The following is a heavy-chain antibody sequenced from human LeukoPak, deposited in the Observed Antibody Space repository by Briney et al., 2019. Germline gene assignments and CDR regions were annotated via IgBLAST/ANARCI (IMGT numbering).Heavy chain of an antibody. D-gene: IGHD4-23*01. V-gene: IGHV3-64D*09. J-gene: IGHJ4*02. CDR1: GFIFSHYA. CDR2: ISSNGDST. CDR3: VKDRWVDY. Sequence: PGGSLRLSCSASGFIFSHYAMHWVRQAPGKGLEYVSSISSNGDSTYYADSVKDRFTISRDNSKNTVYLQMSSLRVEDTAVYYCVKDRWVDYWGQGTLVTVSS.